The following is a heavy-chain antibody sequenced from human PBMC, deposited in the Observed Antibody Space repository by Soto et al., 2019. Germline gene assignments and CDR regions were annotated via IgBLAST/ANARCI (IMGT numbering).Heavy chain of an antibody. CDR2: IIPIFGTP. CDR3: ARDRDDYGSGNYYNRIDF. CDR1: GGIFSTYA. V-gene: IGHV1-69*01. Sequence: QVQLVQSGAEVKKPGSSVKVSCKASGGIFSTYAISWLRQAPGQGLEWMGGIIPIFGTPNYAQRFQGRVTITADEATSTGYMELSRLRSEDMAVYYCARDRDDYGSGNYYNRIDFWGQGTLVTVSS. J-gene: IGHJ4*02. D-gene: IGHD3-10*01.